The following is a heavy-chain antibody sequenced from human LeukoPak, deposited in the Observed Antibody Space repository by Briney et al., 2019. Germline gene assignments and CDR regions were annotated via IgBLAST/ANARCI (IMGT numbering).Heavy chain of an antibody. Sequence: GGSLRLSYAASRFTFSNYWMTWVRQAPGKGLEWVANIKQDGSEKYYVDSVKGRFTISRDNVKNSLYAQMNSLRAEDTAVYYCARGYYGDYDYWGQGTLVTVSS. CDR3: ARGYYGDYDY. V-gene: IGHV3-7*01. CDR1: RFTFSNYW. CDR2: IKQDGSEK. J-gene: IGHJ4*02. D-gene: IGHD4-17*01.